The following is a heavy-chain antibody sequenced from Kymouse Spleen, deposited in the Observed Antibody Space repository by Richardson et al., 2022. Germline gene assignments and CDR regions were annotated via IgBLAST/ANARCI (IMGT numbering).Heavy chain of an antibody. CDR3: ARKVDIVATTFFDY. CDR1: GGSFSGYY. CDR2: INHSGST. J-gene: IGHJ4*02. Sequence: QVQLQQWGAGLLKPSETLSLTCAVYGGSFSGYYWSWIRQPPGKGLEWIGEINHSGSTNYNPSLKSRVTISVDTSKNQFSLKLSSVTAADTAVYYCARKVDIVATTFFDYWGQGTLVTVSS. D-gene: IGHD5-12*01. V-gene: IGHV4-34*01.